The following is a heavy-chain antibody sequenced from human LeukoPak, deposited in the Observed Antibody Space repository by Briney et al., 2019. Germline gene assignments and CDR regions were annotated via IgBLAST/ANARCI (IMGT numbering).Heavy chain of an antibody. Sequence: SQTLSLTCTVSGGSISSDDYYWSWIRQPPGKGLEWIGYIYYSGSTYYNPSLKSRVTISVDTSKNQFSLKLSSVTAADTAVYYCARGGWIYSGYDATPYSFDYWGQGTLVTVSS. J-gene: IGHJ4*02. V-gene: IGHV4-30-4*08. D-gene: IGHD5-12*01. CDR3: ARGGWIYSGYDATPYSFDY. CDR2: IYYSGST. CDR1: GGSISSDDYY.